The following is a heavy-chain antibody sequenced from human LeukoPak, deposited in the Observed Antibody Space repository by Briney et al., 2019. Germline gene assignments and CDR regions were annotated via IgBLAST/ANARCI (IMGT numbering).Heavy chain of an antibody. CDR3: ARVSRVVPAYYFDY. Sequence: SETLSLTCTVSGGSISSSSYHWGWIRQPPGKGLEWIGSIYYSGSTYYNPSLKSRVTISVDTSRDQFSLKLSSVTAADTAVYYCARVSRVVPAYYFDYWGQGTLVTVSS. V-gene: IGHV4-39*07. CDR2: IYYSGST. D-gene: IGHD2-2*01. J-gene: IGHJ4*02. CDR1: GGSISSSSYH.